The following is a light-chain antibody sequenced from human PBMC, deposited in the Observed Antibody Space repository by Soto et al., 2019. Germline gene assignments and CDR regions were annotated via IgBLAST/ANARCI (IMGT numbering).Light chain of an antibody. J-gene: IGLJ1*01. V-gene: IGLV2-14*01. CDR3: NSYTSSSTLYV. CDR1: SSDIGTYNY. CDR2: EVS. Sequence: QSALTQPASVSGSPGQSITISCTGTSSDIGTYNYVSWYQQHPGKAPKLMLYEVSNRPSGVSNRFFVSKSGNTASLTISGLQAEDEAYYFCNSYTSSSTLYVFGTGTKLTFL.